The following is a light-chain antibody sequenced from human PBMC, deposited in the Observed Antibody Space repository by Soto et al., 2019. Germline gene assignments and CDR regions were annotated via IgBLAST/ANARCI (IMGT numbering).Light chain of an antibody. J-gene: IGKJ1*01. CDR3: QQYNKWPPT. CDR1: QSVSSN. V-gene: IGKV3-15*01. Sequence: EIVMTQSPATLSVSPGERATLSCRASQSVSSNLAWFQQKPGQAPRLLIYGASTRDTGIPARFSGSGSGTEFTLTISSLQSEDFAVYHCQQYNKWPPTFGQGNKVAI. CDR2: GAS.